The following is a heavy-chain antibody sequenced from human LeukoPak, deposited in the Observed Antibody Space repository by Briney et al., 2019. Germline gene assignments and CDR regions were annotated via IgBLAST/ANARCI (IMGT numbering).Heavy chain of an antibody. CDR3: ARDAQWLVPEGYFYYMDV. CDR2: ISSRSTNI. D-gene: IGHD6-19*01. J-gene: IGHJ6*03. CDR1: GFTFSRYS. Sequence: PGGCLRLSWAGSGFTFSRYSMSWFRQAPGKWLERVSSISSRSTNIFYADSVKGRFTISRDNAKKSLYLQMNSLGAEDTAVYYCARDAQWLVPEGYFYYMDVWGKGTTVTVSS. V-gene: IGHV3-21*01.